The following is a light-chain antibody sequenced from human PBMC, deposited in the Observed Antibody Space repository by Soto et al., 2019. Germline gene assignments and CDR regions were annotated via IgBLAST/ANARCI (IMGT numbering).Light chain of an antibody. CDR3: SSSTSSNTLV. J-gene: IGLJ3*02. Sequence: QSALTQPASVSASPGQSITISCTGGKNDIGSSDYVSWYQQHPGKAPKLIIYGVSNRPSGTSDRFSGSKSGNTASLTISGLQADDEADYYCSSSTSSNTLVFGGGTKLTGL. V-gene: IGLV2-14*01. CDR2: GVS. CDR1: KNDIGSSDY.